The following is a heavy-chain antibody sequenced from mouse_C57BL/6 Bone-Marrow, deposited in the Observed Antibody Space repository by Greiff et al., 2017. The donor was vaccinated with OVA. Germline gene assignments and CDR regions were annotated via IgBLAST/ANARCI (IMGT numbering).Heavy chain of an antibody. D-gene: IGHD4-1*01. V-gene: IGHV1-54*01. CDR1: GYAFTNYL. Sequence: VQGVESGAELVRPGTSVKVSCKASGYAFTNYLIEWVKQRPGQGLEWIGVINPGSGGTNYNEKFKGKATLTADKSSSTAYMQLSSLTSEDSAVSFCASWAVDYWGQGTTLTVSS. CDR3: ASWAVDY. J-gene: IGHJ2*01. CDR2: INPGSGGT.